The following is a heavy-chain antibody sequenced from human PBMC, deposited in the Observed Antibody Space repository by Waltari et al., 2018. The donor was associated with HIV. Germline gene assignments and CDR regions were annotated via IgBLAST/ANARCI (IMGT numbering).Heavy chain of an antibody. V-gene: IGHV3-30*02. D-gene: IGHD4-4*01. CDR1: GFTFSGYD. Sequence: QVQLVESGGGVVQPGGSLRLSCGASGFTFSGYDMPWVRQAPGKGLEWVTHMRSDGSSKNYADSVKGRFTISRDNSKNTVYLQMNSLRPEDTAVYFCAKNGATLTTSSYYYYYGMDVWGQGTTVTVSS. CDR2: MRSDGSSK. J-gene: IGHJ6*02. CDR3: AKNGATLTTSSYYYYYGMDV.